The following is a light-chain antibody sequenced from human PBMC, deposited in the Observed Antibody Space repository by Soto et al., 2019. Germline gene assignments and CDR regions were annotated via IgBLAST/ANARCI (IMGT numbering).Light chain of an antibody. CDR3: QQYNGYSRT. J-gene: IGKJ1*01. V-gene: IGKV1-5*01. Sequence: IRMTQSPSSLSASTGDRVTITCRASQSIGSSLAWYQQKPGKAPNLLISDASSLERGVPSRFSGSGSGTEFTLTIRSLQPDDFATYYCQQYNGYSRTFGQGTKVDIK. CDR1: QSIGSS. CDR2: DAS.